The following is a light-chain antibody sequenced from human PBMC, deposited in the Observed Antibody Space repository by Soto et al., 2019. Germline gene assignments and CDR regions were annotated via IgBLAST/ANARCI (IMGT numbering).Light chain of an antibody. V-gene: IGKV1-5*01. CDR1: QSISSW. J-gene: IGKJ4*01. CDR2: DAS. Sequence: DIQMTQSPSTLSASVGDRVTITCRASQSISSWLAWYQQKRGKAPKLXIYDASSLESGVPSRFSGSGSGTEFTLTISSLQPDDFATYYCQQYNSYTLTFGGGTKVDIK. CDR3: QQYNSYTLT.